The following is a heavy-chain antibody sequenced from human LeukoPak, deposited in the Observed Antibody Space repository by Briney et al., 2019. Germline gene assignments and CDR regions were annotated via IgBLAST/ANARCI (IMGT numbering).Heavy chain of an antibody. J-gene: IGHJ4*02. CDR3: ARVSGSSDIDY. Sequence: GASVKVSCKASGYTFTNYDINWVRQATGQGLEWMGWMNPNSGDTGYVQKFQGRVSMTRDTSISTAYMELSSLTSEDTAVYYCARVSGSSDIDYWGQGTLVTVSS. CDR1: GYTFTNYD. CDR2: MNPNSGDT. V-gene: IGHV1-8*01. D-gene: IGHD3-9*01.